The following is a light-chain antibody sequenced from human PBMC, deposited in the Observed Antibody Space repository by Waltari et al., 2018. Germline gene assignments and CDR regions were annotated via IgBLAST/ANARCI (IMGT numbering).Light chain of an antibody. Sequence: QSVLTQPPSVSAAPGQKVTIPCPRSRSNFGNNYVTWYQQFPGTAPKLLIYDNNKRPSGIPDRFSGSKSGTSATLGITGLQTGDEADYYCGTWDSSLRGGVFGGGTKLTVL. CDR2: DNN. CDR1: RSNFGNNY. J-gene: IGLJ2*01. V-gene: IGLV1-51*01. CDR3: GTWDSSLRGGV.